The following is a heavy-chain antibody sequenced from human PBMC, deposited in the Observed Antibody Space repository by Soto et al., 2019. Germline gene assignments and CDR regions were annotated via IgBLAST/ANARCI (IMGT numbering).Heavy chain of an antibody. CDR2: IGAYNGNT. J-gene: IGHJ5*02. CDR1: GYTCTRYG. CDR3: AGNTNWFDP. Sequence: QVQLGQSGAEVKKPGASVKVSCKASGYTCTRYGISCVRQAPGQGLEWKGWIGAYNGNTNYAQKLQGRGTMTTDTPTSTAYMEMRSLRSDDTAVYYCAGNTNWFDPWGQRTRVTVAS. V-gene: IGHV1-18*01.